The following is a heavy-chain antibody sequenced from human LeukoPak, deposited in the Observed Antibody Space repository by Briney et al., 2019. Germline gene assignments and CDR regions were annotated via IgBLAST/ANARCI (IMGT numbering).Heavy chain of an antibody. CDR3: ARVSGSYRPFDY. V-gene: IGHV3-30*02. Sequence: PGGSLRLSCAASRFTFSSYGLHWVRQAPGKGLEWVAFIRYDGSNKFYADSVKGRFTISRDNPRNTLYLQMNSLRAEDTAVYYCARVSGSYRPFDYWGQGTLVTVSS. D-gene: IGHD1-26*01. CDR1: RFTFSSYG. J-gene: IGHJ4*02. CDR2: IRYDGSNK.